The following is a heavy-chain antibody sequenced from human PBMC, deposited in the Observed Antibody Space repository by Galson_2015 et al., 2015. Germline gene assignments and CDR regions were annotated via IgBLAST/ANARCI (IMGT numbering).Heavy chain of an antibody. V-gene: IGHV3-23*01. CDR3: ARHPLKRWYFDL. CDR1: GFTFSSYP. J-gene: IGHJ2*01. CDR2: ISGSGGST. D-gene: IGHD6-25*01. Sequence: LRLSCAASGFTFSSYPLSWVRQAPGKRLGWVSTISGSGGSTYYADSVKGRFTLSRDNSKNTLYLQMNSLRAEDTAVYSCARHPLKRWYFDLWGRGTLVTVSS.